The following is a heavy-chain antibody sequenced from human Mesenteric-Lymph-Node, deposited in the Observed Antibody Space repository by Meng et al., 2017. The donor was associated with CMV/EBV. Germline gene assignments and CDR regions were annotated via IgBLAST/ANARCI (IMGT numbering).Heavy chain of an antibody. J-gene: IGHJ5*02. CDR1: GYTFTGYY. D-gene: IGHD3-10*01. V-gene: IGHV1-8*03. Sequence: ASVKVSCKASGYTFTGYYMHWVRQAPGQGLEWMGWRNPNSGSTGYAQKFQGRVTFTEDTSINTAYMDLSSLTSEDTAVYYCARNLFRESNWFDPWGQGTLVTVSS. CDR2: RNPNSGST. CDR3: ARNLFRESNWFDP.